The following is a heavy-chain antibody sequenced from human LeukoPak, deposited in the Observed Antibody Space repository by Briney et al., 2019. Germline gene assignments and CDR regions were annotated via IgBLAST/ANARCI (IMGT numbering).Heavy chain of an antibody. J-gene: IGHJ6*02. V-gene: IGHV3-23*01. CDR1: GFTFSSYA. CDR2: ISGSGGST. Sequence: PGGSLRLSCAASGFTFSSYAMSWVRQAPGKGLEWVSAISGSGGSTYYADSVKGRFTISRDNSKNTLYLQMNSLRAEDTAVYYCAKEPYCVWGSYRYTPPYGMDVWGQGTTVTVSS. CDR3: AKEPYCVWGSYRYTPPYGMDV. D-gene: IGHD3-16*02.